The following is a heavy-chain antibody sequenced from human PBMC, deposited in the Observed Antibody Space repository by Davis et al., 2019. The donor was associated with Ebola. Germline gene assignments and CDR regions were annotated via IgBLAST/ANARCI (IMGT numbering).Heavy chain of an antibody. J-gene: IGHJ6*02. Sequence: ESLKISCAASGFIFRNYWMSWVRQAPGKGTEWVAIIKQDGGEKHYVDSVKGRFTISRDNAKNSLFLQMNSLRAEDTAFYYCASGDGRGSSYDMDVWGQGTTVTVSS. CDR2: IKQDGGEK. V-gene: IGHV3-7*03. CDR3: ASGDGRGSSYDMDV. CDR1: GFIFRNYW. D-gene: IGHD5-12*01.